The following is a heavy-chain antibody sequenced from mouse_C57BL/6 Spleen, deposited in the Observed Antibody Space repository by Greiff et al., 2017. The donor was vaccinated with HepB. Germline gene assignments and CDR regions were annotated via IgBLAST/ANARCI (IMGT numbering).Heavy chain of an antibody. CDR3: ARETAQATGYFDY. Sequence: QVQLKQPGAELVRPGSSVKLSCKASGYTFTSYWMHWVKQRPIQGLEWIGNIDPSDSDTHYNQKFKDKATLTVDKSSSTAYMQLSSLTSEDSAVYSCARETAQATGYFDYWGQGTTLTVSS. D-gene: IGHD3-2*02. J-gene: IGHJ2*01. V-gene: IGHV1-52*01. CDR2: IDPSDSDT. CDR1: GYTFTSYW.